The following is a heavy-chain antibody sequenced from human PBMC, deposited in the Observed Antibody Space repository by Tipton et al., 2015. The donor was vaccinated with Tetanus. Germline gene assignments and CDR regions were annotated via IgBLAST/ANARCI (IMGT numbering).Heavy chain of an antibody. CDR3: ARGLPREPFYFDY. CDR2: IYYSGST. Sequence: GLVKPSQTLSLTCSVSGGSISSGGYFWNWIRHLPGKGLEWIGYIYYSGSTYYNPSLDSRVSISVDTSKNQCSLRLTSVTAADTAVYFCARGLPREPFYFDYWGQGKQVIVSS. V-gene: IGHV4-31*02. CDR1: GGSISSGGYF. D-gene: IGHD1-26*01. J-gene: IGHJ4*02.